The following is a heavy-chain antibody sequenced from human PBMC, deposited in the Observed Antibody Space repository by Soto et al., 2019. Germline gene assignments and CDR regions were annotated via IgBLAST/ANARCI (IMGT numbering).Heavy chain of an antibody. CDR1: GYTLTSYG. CDR3: ARDNSGDFWSGYSHYYFDY. J-gene: IGHJ4*02. CDR2: ISAYSGKT. V-gene: IGHV1-18*01. Sequence: ASVKVSCKTSGYTLTSYGISWVRQAPGRRLEWMGWISAYSGKTNYAQKFQGRFTMTTDTSTSTSYMELRSLTSDDTALYYCARDNSGDFWSGYSHYYFDYWGQGTLVTVSS. D-gene: IGHD3-3*01.